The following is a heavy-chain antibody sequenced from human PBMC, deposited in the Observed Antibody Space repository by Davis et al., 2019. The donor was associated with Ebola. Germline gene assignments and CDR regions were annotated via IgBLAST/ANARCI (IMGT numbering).Heavy chain of an antibody. CDR2: IYYSGSS. CDR3: ARVIMITFGGVIVDNYYFDY. Sequence: MPSETLSLTCAVSGGSISSSGYSWSWIRQHPGKGLEWIGYIYYSGSSYYNPSLKSRVTISIDTSQNQFFLKLTSVTAADTAVYYCARVIMITFGGVIVDNYYFDYWGQGTLVTVSS. CDR1: GGSISSSGYS. J-gene: IGHJ4*02. V-gene: IGHV4-31*11. D-gene: IGHD3-16*02.